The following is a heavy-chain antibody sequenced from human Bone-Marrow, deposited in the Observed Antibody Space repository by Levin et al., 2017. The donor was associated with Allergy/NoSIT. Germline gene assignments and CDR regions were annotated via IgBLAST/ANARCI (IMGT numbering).Heavy chain of an antibody. J-gene: IGHJ5*02. CDR2: ISYNSGTI. D-gene: IGHD2/OR15-2a*01. V-gene: IGHV3-9*01. Sequence: GGSLRLSCVGSGFNFHDHAMHWVRRAPGKGLEWVSSISYNSGTISYADSVKGRFTISRDNAKNSLYLQMNSLRAEDTAFYYCARDFSTASYGRFDPWGQGTLVTVSS. CDR3: ARDFSTASYGRFDP. CDR1: GFNFHDHA.